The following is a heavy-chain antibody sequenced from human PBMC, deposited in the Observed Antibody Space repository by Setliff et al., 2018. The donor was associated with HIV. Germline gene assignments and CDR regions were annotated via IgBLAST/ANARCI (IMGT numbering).Heavy chain of an antibody. D-gene: IGHD3-10*01. V-gene: IGHV2-5*02. CDR1: GLSLSNTRMG. Sequence: SGPTLVNPTETLTLTCTVSGLSLSNTRMGVSWIRQPPGKALEWLAHIYWDDDKRYSPSLKSRLTITKDTSNNQVVLTMTNMDPVDTATYYCAHIISSMVRGANWFDPWGQGTLVTVSS. CDR2: IYWDDDK. CDR3: AHIISSMVRGANWFDP. J-gene: IGHJ5*02.